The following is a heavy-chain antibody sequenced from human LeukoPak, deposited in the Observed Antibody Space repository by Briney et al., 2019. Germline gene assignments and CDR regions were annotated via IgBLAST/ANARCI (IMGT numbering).Heavy chain of an antibody. CDR3: AKGLRGYYYGYGIDY. J-gene: IGHJ4*02. V-gene: IGHV3-15*01. Sequence: KPGGSLRLSCTASGFTFSSAWMTWVRQAPGKGLEWVGRIKSRSDSGTTDYAAPVKGRFTISRDDSKSTLYLQMNSLRAEDTAVYYCAKGLRGYYYGYGIDYWGQGTLVTVSS. CDR2: IKSRSDSGTT. D-gene: IGHD3-10*01. CDR1: GFTFSSAW.